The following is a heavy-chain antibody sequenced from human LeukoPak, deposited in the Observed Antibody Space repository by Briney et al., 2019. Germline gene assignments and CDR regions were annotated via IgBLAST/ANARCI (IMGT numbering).Heavy chain of an antibody. CDR3: ARGKAGHNY. J-gene: IGHJ4*02. Sequence: SETLSLTCTVSGGSISSYYWSWIRQPPGKGLEWIGYIHYSGTSNYNPSLKSRVTISVDTSKNQFSLKLSSVTAADTAVYYCARGKAGHNYWGQGTLVTVSS. CDR1: GGSISSYY. CDR2: IHYSGTS. D-gene: IGHD6-13*01. V-gene: IGHV4-59*08.